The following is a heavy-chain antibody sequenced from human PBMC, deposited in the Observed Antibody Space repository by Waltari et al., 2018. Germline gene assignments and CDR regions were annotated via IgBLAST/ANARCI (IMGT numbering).Heavy chain of an antibody. CDR2: IYYSGST. J-gene: IGHJ6*03. D-gene: IGHD6-6*01. V-gene: IGHV4-59*01. CDR1: GGSISSYY. CDR3: ARDSSSSDYYYYYMDV. Sequence: QVQLQESGPGLVKPSETLSLTCTVSGGSISSYYWSWIRQPPGKGLECIGYIYYSGSTNYNPSLKSRVTISVDTSKNQFSLKLSSVTAADTAVYYCARDSSSSDYYYYYMDVWGKGTTVTISS.